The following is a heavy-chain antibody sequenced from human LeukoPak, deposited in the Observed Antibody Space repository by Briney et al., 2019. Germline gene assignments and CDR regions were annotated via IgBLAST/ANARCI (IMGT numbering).Heavy chain of an antibody. V-gene: IGHV4-34*01. CDR1: GGSFSGYY. Sequence: SETLSLTCAVYGGSFSGYYWSWIRQPPGKGLEWIGEINHSGSTNYNPSLKSRVTISVDTSKNQFSLKLSSVTAADTAVYYCARKDPGYSGYSDFDYWGQGTLVTVSS. CDR2: INHSGST. J-gene: IGHJ4*02. D-gene: IGHD5-12*01. CDR3: ARKDPGYSGYSDFDY.